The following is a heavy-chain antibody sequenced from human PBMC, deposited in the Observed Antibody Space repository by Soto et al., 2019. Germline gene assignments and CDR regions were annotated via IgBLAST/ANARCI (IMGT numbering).Heavy chain of an antibody. J-gene: IGHJ6*02. Sequence: GGSLRLSCAASGFTFSSYAMSWVRQAPGKGLEWVSAVTGRGINTYYADSVKGRFTISRDNSKNTLYLQMNGLRAEDTALYYCAKDYYYDSSGYYYYYYGVDVWGQGTTVTVSS. CDR3: AKDYYYDSSGYYYYYYGVDV. D-gene: IGHD3-22*01. V-gene: IGHV3-23*01. CDR2: VTGRGINT. CDR1: GFTFSSYA.